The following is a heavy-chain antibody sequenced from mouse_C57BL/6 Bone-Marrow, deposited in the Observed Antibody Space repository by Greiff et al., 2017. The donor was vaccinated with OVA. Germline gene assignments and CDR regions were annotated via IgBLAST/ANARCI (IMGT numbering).Heavy chain of an antibody. V-gene: IGHV1-64*01. Sequence: QVQLQQPGAELVKPGASVKLSCKASGYTFTSYWMHWVKQRPGQGLEWIGMIHPNSGSTNYNEKFKSKATLTVDKSSSTAYMQLSSLTSEDSAVYYCARYYDYAYFDYWGQGTTLTVSS. J-gene: IGHJ2*01. CDR2: IHPNSGST. D-gene: IGHD2-4*01. CDR1: GYTFTSYW. CDR3: ARYYDYAYFDY.